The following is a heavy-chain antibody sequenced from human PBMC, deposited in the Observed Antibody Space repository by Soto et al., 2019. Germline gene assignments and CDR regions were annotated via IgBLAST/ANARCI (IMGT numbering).Heavy chain of an antibody. CDR3: AMRYSNDKNKKQFDY. CDR1: GFTFSSHA. J-gene: IGHJ4*02. V-gene: IGHV3-23*01. Sequence: EVQLLESGGGLVQPGGSLRLSCAASGFTFSSHAMSWVRQAPGKGLEWVSIISDSGGATFYADSVKGRFTISRDNSKNTLYLQMNSLRAEDTALYYCAMRYSNDKNKKQFDYWGQGTLVTVSS. D-gene: IGHD6-13*01. CDR2: ISDSGGAT.